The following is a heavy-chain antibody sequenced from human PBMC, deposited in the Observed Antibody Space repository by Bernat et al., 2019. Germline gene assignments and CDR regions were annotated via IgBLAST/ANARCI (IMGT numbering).Heavy chain of an antibody. D-gene: IGHD1-7*01. CDR2: INPNSGGT. Sequence: QVQLVQSGAEVKKPGASVKVSCKASGYTFTGYYMHWVRQAPGQGLEWMGRINPNSGGTNYAQKFQGRVTMTRDTSISTAYMELSRLRSDDTAVYYCVRLDETGTTYGDYWGQGTLVTVSS. V-gene: IGHV1-2*06. CDR1: GYTFTGYY. CDR3: VRLDETGTTYGDY. J-gene: IGHJ4*02.